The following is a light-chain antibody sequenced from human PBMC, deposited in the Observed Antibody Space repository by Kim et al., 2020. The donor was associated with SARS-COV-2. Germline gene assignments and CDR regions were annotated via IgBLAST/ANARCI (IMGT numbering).Light chain of an antibody. CDR2: DAS. CDR1: QSVSSY. Sequence: VSPGERATHSCRASQSVSSYLAWYQQKPGQAPRLLIYDASNRATGIPARFSGSGSGTDFTLTISSLEPEDFAVSYCQQRSNWPGTFGQGTKVDIK. V-gene: IGKV3-11*01. CDR3: QQRSNWPGT. J-gene: IGKJ1*01.